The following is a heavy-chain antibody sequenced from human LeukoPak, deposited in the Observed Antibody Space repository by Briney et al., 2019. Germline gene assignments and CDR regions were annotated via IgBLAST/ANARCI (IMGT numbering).Heavy chain of an antibody. CDR3: ARVYCSGGSCSFDY. Sequence: SVKVSCKASGGTFSSYAISWVRQAPGQGLEWMGGIIPIFGTASYAQKFQGRVTITADESTSTAYMELSSLRSEDTAVYYCARVYCSGGSCSFDYWGQGTLVTVSS. CDR1: GGTFSSYA. J-gene: IGHJ4*02. CDR2: IIPIFGTA. V-gene: IGHV1-69*01. D-gene: IGHD2-15*01.